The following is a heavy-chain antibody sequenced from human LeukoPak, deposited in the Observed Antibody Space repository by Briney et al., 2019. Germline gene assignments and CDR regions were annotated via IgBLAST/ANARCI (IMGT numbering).Heavy chain of an antibody. J-gene: IGHJ4*02. V-gene: IGHV3-66*02. CDR1: GFTVSSNY. CDR3: AREAGRVFSRADY. CDR2: IHSDGST. Sequence: PGGSLRLSCAASGFTVSSNYMSWVRQAPGKGLEWVSVIHSDGSTYYADSVKGRFTISRDNSKNTLYLQMNSLRAEDTAVYYCAREAGRVFSRADYWGQGTLVTVSS. D-gene: IGHD3-10*01.